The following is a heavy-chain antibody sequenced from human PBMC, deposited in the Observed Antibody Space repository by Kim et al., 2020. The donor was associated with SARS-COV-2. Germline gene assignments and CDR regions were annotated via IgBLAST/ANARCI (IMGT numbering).Heavy chain of an antibody. CDR1: GYTFTKYP. CDR2: INVGTGST. J-gene: IGHJ6*02. CDR3: ARRIGLGQPVTDSPYGMDV. D-gene: IGHD6-6*01. V-gene: IGHV1-3*01. Sequence: ASVKVSCEASGYTFTKYPIHWVRQAPGQGLEWLGLINVGTGSTQYSQRFQGRVTFTRDTSANTAYLELSSLRSEDTAMFYCARRIGLGQPVTDSPYGMDVWGQGTTVIVSS.